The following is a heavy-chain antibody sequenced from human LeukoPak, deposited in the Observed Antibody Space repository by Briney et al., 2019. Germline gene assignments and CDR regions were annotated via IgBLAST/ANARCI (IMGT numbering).Heavy chain of an antibody. D-gene: IGHD6-13*01. J-gene: IGHJ6*02. CDR3: ARTTLVAAAGSIGCGMDV. CDR1: GGSFSGYY. Sequence: SETLSLTCAVYGGSFSGYYWSWIRQPPGKGLEWIGEINHSGSTNYNPSLKSRVTISVDTSKNQFSLKLSSATAADTAVYYCARTTLVAAAGSIGCGMDVWGQGTTVTVSS. V-gene: IGHV4-34*01. CDR2: INHSGST.